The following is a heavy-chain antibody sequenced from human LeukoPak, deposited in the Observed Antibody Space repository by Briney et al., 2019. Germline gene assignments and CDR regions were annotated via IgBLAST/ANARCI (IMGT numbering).Heavy chain of an antibody. CDR2: IKQDGSEK. D-gene: IGHD3-3*01. CDR1: GFTFSSYW. J-gene: IGHJ4*02. CDR3: ARHGARGGFWSGYYPFDY. V-gene: IGHV3-7*01. Sequence: GSLRLSCAASGFTFSSYWMSWVRQAPGKGLEWVANIKQDGSEKYYVDSVKGRFTISRDNAKNSLYLQMNSLRAEDTAVYYCARHGARGGFWSGYYPFDYWGQGTLVTVSS.